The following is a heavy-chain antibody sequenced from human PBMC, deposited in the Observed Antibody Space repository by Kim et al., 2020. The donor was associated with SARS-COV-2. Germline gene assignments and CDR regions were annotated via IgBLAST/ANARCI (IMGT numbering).Heavy chain of an antibody. Sequence: ASVKVSCKASGYTFTSYDINWVRQATGQGLEWMGWMNPNSGNTGYAQKFQGRVTMTRNTSISTAYMELSSLRSEDTAVYYCAREKQQLVPPHYYYYYGMDVWGQGTTVTVSS. CDR2: MNPNSGNT. CDR1: GYTFTSYD. CDR3: AREKQQLVPPHYYYYYGMDV. V-gene: IGHV1-8*01. J-gene: IGHJ6*02. D-gene: IGHD6-13*01.